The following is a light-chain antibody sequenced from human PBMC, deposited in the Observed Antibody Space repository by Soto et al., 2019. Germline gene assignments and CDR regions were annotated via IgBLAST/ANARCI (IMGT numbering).Light chain of an antibody. CDR3: QQYDNLPPFT. J-gene: IGKJ3*01. V-gene: IGKV1-33*01. CDR2: DAA. Sequence: IQMTQSPSSLSASVGDRVTITCQASQDISNYLNWYQQKPGQAPKLLIYDAANLETGVPSRFSGSGSGTDFTVTISSLQPEDIATYYCQQYDNLPPFTFGPGTKVDIK. CDR1: QDISNY.